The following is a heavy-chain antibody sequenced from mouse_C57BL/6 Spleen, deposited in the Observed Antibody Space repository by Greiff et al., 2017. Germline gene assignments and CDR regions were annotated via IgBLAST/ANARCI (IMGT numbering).Heavy chain of an antibody. Sequence: EVKLVESGGGLVQPGGSLKLSCAASGFTFSDYYMYWVRQTPEKRLEWVAYISNGGGSTYYPDTVKGRFTISRDNAKNTLYLQMSRLKAEDTAMYCCARAYYSNNWYFGVWGTGTTVTVSS. CDR3: ARAYYSNNWYFGV. CDR1: GFTFSDYY. D-gene: IGHD2-5*01. J-gene: IGHJ1*03. CDR2: ISNGGGST. V-gene: IGHV5-12*01.